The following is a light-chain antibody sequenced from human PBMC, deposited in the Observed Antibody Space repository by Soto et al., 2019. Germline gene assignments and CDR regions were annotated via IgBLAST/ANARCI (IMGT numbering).Light chain of an antibody. CDR2: NNN. Sequence: QSVLNQPTSASGTPGQRVTISCSGGSSNIGTNAVNWYQQLPGTAPKLLIYNNNQRPSGVPDRFSGSKSGTSASLAISGLQSEDEADYYCAAWDDSLNGYVFGNGTKVTVL. V-gene: IGLV1-44*01. CDR1: SSNIGTNA. J-gene: IGLJ1*01. CDR3: AAWDDSLNGYV.